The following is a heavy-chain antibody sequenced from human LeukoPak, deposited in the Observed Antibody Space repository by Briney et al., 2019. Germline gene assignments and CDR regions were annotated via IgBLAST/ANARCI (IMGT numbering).Heavy chain of an antibody. CDR1: GGSISSYY. J-gene: IGHJ6*02. Sequence: SETLSLTCTVSGGSISSYYWSWIRQPLGKGLEWIGYIYYSGSTNYNPSLKSRVTISVDTSKNQFSLKLSSVTAADTAVYYCARAYYDRGPGFGMDVWGQGTTVTVSS. V-gene: IGHV4-59*01. CDR3: ARAYYDRGPGFGMDV. D-gene: IGHD3-22*01. CDR2: IYYSGST.